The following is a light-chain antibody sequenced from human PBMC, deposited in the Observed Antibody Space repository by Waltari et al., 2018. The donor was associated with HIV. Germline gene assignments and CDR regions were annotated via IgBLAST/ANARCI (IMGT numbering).Light chain of an antibody. CDR1: SSDVCAYDY. CDR3: SSYAGRYTVI. V-gene: IGLV2-11*01. Sequence: QSALPQPRPVSGSPGQSVTISCTGSSSDVCAYDYVSWYQQYPGKAPKVILYGVTKRASGILDRFSGSKSGSTASLTIAGRQAEDEADYYCSSYAGRYTVIFGGGTKLTVL. J-gene: IGLJ2*01. CDR2: GVT.